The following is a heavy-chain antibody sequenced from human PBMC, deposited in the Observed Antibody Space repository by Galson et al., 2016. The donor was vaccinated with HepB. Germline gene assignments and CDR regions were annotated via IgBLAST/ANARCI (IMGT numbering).Heavy chain of an antibody. CDR3: ALYGPGSYSDTFDL. CDR1: GDSISSGGYY. V-gene: IGHV4-31*03. Sequence: TLSLTCTVSGDSISSGGYYWSWLRQQPGKGLEWIGFIYYNGTTYYNPSLKSRLTISVDTSKNHFSLKLSSVTAADTAIYYCALYGPGSYSDTFDLWGQGTLVTVSS. D-gene: IGHD3-10*01. J-gene: IGHJ4*02. CDR2: IYYNGTT.